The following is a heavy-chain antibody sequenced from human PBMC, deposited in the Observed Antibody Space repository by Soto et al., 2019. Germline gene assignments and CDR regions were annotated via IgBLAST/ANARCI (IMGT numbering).Heavy chain of an antibody. CDR1: GFTFSNAW. CDR2: IKSKTDGGTT. D-gene: IGHD3-10*01. V-gene: IGHV3-15*07. J-gene: IGHJ4*02. Sequence: EVQLVESGGGLVKPGGSLRLSCAASGFTFSNAWMNWVRQAPGKGLEWVGRIKSKTDGGTTDYAAHVQGRFTISTDDSKNTLYLQMNSLKTEDTAVYYCTTSGVRGVINYWGQGTLVTVSS. CDR3: TTSGVRGVINY.